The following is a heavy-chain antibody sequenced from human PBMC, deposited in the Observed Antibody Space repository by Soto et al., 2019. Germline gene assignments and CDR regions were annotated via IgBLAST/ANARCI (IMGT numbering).Heavy chain of an antibody. CDR1: GGSISSGGYY. CDR2: IYYSGST. D-gene: IGHD2-15*01. J-gene: IGHJ6*02. Sequence: KTAETLSLTCTVSGGSISSGGYYWSWIRQHPGKGLEWIGYIYYSGSTYYNPSLKSRVTISVDTSKNQFSLKLSSVTAADTAVYYCARDTRIFHYYGMDVWGQGTTVTVSS. CDR3: ARDTRIFHYYGMDV. V-gene: IGHV4-31*03.